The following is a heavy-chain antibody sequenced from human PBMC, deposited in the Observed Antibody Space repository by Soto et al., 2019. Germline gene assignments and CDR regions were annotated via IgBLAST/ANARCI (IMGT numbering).Heavy chain of an antibody. CDR3: ARERELLGYYYGMDV. CDR2: ISYDGSNK. CDR1: GFTFSSYA. Sequence: LRLSCAASGFTFSSYAMHWVRQAPGKGLEWVAVISYDGSNKYYADSVKGRFTISRDNSKNTLYLQMNSLRAEDTAVYYCARERELLGYYYGMDVWGQGTTVTVSS. J-gene: IGHJ6*02. V-gene: IGHV3-30-3*01. D-gene: IGHD1-26*01.